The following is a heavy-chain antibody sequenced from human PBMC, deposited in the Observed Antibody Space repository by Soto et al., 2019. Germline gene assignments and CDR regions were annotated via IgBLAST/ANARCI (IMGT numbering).Heavy chain of an antibody. CDR2: MNPNSGGS. CDR3: ARERHLNSPSDAFDL. Sequence: QVHLVQSGAEVKKPGASVKVSCMASGYNFIAQDIHWVRQAPGLGLEWMGKMNPNSGGSDYAQDFQGRVPVTRDTSISTVYMELTSLQSDDTAVYYCARERHLNSPSDAFDLWCQGTRVIVSS. J-gene: IGHJ3*01. CDR1: GYNFIAQD. V-gene: IGHV1-2*02. D-gene: IGHD1-7*01.